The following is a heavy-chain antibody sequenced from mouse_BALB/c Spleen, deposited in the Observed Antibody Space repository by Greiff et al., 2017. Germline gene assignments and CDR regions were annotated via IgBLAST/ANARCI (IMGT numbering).Heavy chain of an antibody. CDR1: GDSITSGY. Sequence: EVHLVESGPSLVKPSQTLSLTCSVTGDSITSGYWNWIRKFPGNKLEYMGYISYSGSTYYNPSLKSRISITRDTSKNQYYLQLNSVTTEDTATYYCARWIYYYGSSYVDAMDYWGQGTSVTVSS. J-gene: IGHJ4*01. D-gene: IGHD1-1*01. CDR3: ARWIYYYGSSYVDAMDY. CDR2: ISYSGST. V-gene: IGHV3-8*02.